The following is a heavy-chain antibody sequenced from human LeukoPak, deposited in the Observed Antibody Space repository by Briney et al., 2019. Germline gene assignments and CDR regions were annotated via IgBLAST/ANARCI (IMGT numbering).Heavy chain of an antibody. D-gene: IGHD5-24*01. V-gene: IGHV4-59*01. CDR1: GGSISSYY. Sequence: PSETLSLTCTVSGGSISSYYWSWIRQPPGKGLEWIGYIYYIGSTNYNPSLKSRVTISVDTSKNQFSLKLSSVTAADTAVYYCARDGDLKDGFYYYYYMDVWGKGTTVTVSS. CDR3: ARDGDLKDGFYYYYYMDV. J-gene: IGHJ6*03. CDR2: IYYIGST.